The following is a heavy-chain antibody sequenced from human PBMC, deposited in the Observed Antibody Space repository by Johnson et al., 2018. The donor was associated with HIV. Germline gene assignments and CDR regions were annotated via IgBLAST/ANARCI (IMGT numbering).Heavy chain of an antibody. Sequence: QVQLVESGGGVVQPGTSLRLSCAASGFTFRAYGMHWVRQAPGKGLEWLTLMSYDGSNKYYADSVKGRFTISRDNSKNTLYLQMNSLRAEDTAVYYCAKDNTDSSGWFSLSGAFDI. CDR3: AKDNTDSSGWFSLSGAFDI. CDR1: GFTFRAYG. D-gene: IGHD6-19*01. V-gene: IGHV3-30*18. CDR2: MSYDGSNK. J-gene: IGHJ3*02.